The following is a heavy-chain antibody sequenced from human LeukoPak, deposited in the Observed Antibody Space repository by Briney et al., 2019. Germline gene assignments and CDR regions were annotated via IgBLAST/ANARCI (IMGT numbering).Heavy chain of an antibody. J-gene: IGHJ3*01. Sequence: GRSLRLSCAASGFTFDDYAMHWVRQAPGKGLEWVSGISWNSGSIGYADSVKGRFTISRDNAKNSLYLQMNSLRAEDTALYYCVAGDWGARDSFDLWGRGTMVTVSS. V-gene: IGHV3-9*01. CDR1: GFTFDDYA. D-gene: IGHD2-21*02. CDR2: ISWNSGSI. CDR3: VAGDWGARDSFDL.